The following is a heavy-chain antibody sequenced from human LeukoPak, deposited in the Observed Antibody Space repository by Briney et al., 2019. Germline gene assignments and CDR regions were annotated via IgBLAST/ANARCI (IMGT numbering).Heavy chain of an antibody. V-gene: IGHV3-21*01. D-gene: IGHD3-22*01. Sequence: GGSLRLCCAASGFTFSSYSMNWVRQAPGRGLEWVSSISSSSSYIYYSESVKGRFTISRDNAKNSLYLQMNSLRAEDTAVYYCARDFTYYYDSSGYYYDDLMDYWGQGTLVTVSS. CDR2: ISSSSSYI. CDR3: ARDFTYYYDSSGYYYDDLMDY. J-gene: IGHJ4*02. CDR1: GFTFSSYS.